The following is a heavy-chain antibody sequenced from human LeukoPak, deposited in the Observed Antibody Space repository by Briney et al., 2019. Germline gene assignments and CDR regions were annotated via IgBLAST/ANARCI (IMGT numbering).Heavy chain of an antibody. D-gene: IGHD5-24*01. CDR1: GGSFSGYY. V-gene: IGHV4-34*01. CDR3: ASDLSVEMATIYFDY. CDR2: INHSGST. Sequence: TSETLSLTCAVYGGSFSGYYWSWIRQPPGKGLEWIGEINHSGSTNYNPSLKSRVTISVDTSKNQFSLKLSSVTAADTAVYYCASDLSVEMATIYFDYWGQGTLVTVSS. J-gene: IGHJ4*02.